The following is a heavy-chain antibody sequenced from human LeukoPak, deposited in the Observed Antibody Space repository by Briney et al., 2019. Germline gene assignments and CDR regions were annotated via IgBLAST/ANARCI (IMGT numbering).Heavy chain of an antibody. CDR1: GFTFSNDG. D-gene: IGHD1-1*01. J-gene: IGHJ4*02. CDR3: AKDRSGIAPGTMDN. CDR2: ISYDGSNK. V-gene: IGHV3-30*18. Sequence: PGTSLRLPCAASGFTFSNDGMHWVRQAPGKGLEWVTLISYDGSNKYYADSVKGRFTISRDNSKNTLYLQMNSLRAEDTAVYYCAKDRSGIAPGTMDNWGQGTLVTVSS.